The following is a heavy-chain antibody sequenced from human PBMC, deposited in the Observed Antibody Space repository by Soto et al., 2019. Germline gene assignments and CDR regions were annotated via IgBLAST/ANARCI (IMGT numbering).Heavy chain of an antibody. CDR1: GGTFSSYA. V-gene: IGHV1-69*12. CDR3: ARDRSSSSSWRGTYFDY. D-gene: IGHD6-13*01. Sequence: QVQLVQSGAEVKKPGSSVKVSCKASGGTFSSYAISWVRQAPGQGLEWMGGIIPIFGTANYAQKFQGRVTITADESTSTAYIELSSLRSEDTAVYYCARDRSSSSSWRGTYFDYWGQGTLVTVSS. J-gene: IGHJ4*02. CDR2: IIPIFGTA.